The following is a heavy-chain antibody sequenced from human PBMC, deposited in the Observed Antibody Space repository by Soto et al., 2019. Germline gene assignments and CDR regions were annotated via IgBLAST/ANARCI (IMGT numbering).Heavy chain of an antibody. CDR1: GFTFSSYA. Sequence: QAGGSLRLSCAASGFTFSSYAMSWVRQAPGKGLEWVSAISGSGGSTYYADSVKGRFTISRDNSKNTLYLQMNSLRAEDTAVYYCAKDRAVAGWKYYYYFGMDVWGQGTTVTVSS. CDR3: AKDRAVAGWKYYYYFGMDV. CDR2: ISGSGGST. J-gene: IGHJ6*02. V-gene: IGHV3-23*01. D-gene: IGHD6-13*01.